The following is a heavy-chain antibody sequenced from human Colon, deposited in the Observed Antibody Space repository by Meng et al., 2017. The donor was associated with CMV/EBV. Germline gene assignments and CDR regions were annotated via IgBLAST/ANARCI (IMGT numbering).Heavy chain of an antibody. Sequence: GGSLRLSCTTSGFTFNDYGMNWVRQAPGKGLEWVASISSSGSYIYYADSVKGRFTISRDSAKTSVFLQMNNLRAEDTALYYCARDQAGDPLFYYTGLDVWGHGTPVTVSS. CDR1: GFTFNDYG. CDR3: ARDQAGDPLFYYTGLDV. CDR2: ISSSGSYI. D-gene: IGHD2-21*01. J-gene: IGHJ6*02. V-gene: IGHV3-21*06.